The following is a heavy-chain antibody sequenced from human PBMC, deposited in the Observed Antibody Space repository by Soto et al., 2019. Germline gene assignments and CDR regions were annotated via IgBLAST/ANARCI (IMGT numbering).Heavy chain of an antibody. J-gene: IGHJ5*02. CDR1: GYIFSSHY. Sequence: ASVKVSCKASGYIFSSHYMHWVRQAPGQGLEWMGLINPSGTSTIYAQKLQGRITMTRDPSTSTDYMELSSLRSEDTAVYYCARDNSWDYGSGLMAWWFDPWG. V-gene: IGHV1-46*04. CDR2: INPSGTST. D-gene: IGHD3-10*01. CDR3: ARDNSWDYGSGLMAWWFDP.